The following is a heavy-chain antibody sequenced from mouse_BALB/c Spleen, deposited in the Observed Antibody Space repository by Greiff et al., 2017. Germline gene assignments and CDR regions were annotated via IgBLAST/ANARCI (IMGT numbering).Heavy chain of an antibody. CDR2: ISYDGSN. D-gene: IGHD1-1*01. CDR3: ARALYYYGSSPWYFDV. CDR1: GYSFTSCYF. V-gene: IGHV3-6*02. J-gene: IGHJ1*01. Sequence: EVQLQESGPGLVKPSQSLSLTCSVTGYSFTSCYFWNWIRQFPGNKLEWLGYISYDGSNNYNPSLKNRIAITRDTSKNQFFLKLKYVTTEDTATYDCARALYYYGSSPWYFDVWGAGTTVTVSS.